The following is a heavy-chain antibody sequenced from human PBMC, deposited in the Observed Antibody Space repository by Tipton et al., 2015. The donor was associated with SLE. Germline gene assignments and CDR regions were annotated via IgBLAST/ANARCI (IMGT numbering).Heavy chain of an antibody. D-gene: IGHD3-3*01. J-gene: IGHJ4*02. V-gene: IGHV3-23*01. CDR3: ARSPVDYWNGYGA. Sequence: SLRLSCAASGFTFSNYAMRWVRQAPGKGLEWVSAITGSGDRTYYIDSVKGRFTISRDNSKNSLYLQMNGLRAEDTAVYYCARSPVDYWNGYGAWGQGTLVAASS. CDR2: ITGSGDRT. CDR1: GFTFSNYA.